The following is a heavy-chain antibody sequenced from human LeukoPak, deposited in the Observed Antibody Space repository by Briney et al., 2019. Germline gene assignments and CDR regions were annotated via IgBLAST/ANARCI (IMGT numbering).Heavy chain of an antibody. J-gene: IGHJ4*02. V-gene: IGHV4-34*01. CDR1: GGSFSGYY. CDR3: ARDRGSSGNSYYFDY. D-gene: IGHD4-23*01. CDR2: INHSGST. Sequence: SETLSLTCAVYGGSFSGYYWGWIRQPPGKGLEWIGEINHSGSTNYNPSLKSRVTISVDTSKSQFSLKLNSVTAADTAVYYCARDRGSSGNSYYFDYWGRGTLVTVSS.